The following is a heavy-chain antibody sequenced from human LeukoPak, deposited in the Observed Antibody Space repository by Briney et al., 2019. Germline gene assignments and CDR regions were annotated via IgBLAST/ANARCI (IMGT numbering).Heavy chain of an antibody. V-gene: IGHV3-23*01. J-gene: IGHJ6*02. CDR2: ISGSGGST. CDR1: GFTFSSYA. D-gene: IGHD6-19*01. CDR3: AKHGGSGWTAHYSYGLDV. Sequence: GGSLRLSCAASGFTFSSYAMSWVRQAPGKGLEWVSAISGSGGSTYYADSVKGRFTISRDNSKNTLYLQVNSLRAEDTAVYYCAKHGGSGWTAHYSYGLDVWGQGTTVTVSS.